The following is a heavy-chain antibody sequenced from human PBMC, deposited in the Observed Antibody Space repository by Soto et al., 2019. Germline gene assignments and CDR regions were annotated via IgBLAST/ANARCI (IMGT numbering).Heavy chain of an antibody. D-gene: IGHD2-21*01. CDR3: ARAGVDPVVLSIAFDI. J-gene: IGHJ3*02. Sequence: QVQLQESGPGLVKPSQTLSLTCTVSGGSISSGGYYWSWIRQHPGKGLEWIGYIYYSGSTYYNPSLKSRVTISVDTSKNQFSLKLSSVTAADTAVYYCARAGVDPVVLSIAFDIWGQGTMVTVSS. CDR1: GGSISSGGYY. V-gene: IGHV4-31*03. CDR2: IYYSGST.